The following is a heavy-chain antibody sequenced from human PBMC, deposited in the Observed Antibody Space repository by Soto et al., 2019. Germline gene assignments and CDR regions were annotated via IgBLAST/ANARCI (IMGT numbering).Heavy chain of an antibody. CDR3: ATTYYYESFGY. CDR1: GYTFTIYW. CDR2: IYPGDSDT. D-gene: IGHD3-22*01. Sequence: PGESLKISCEGSGYTFTIYWIVWVRQMPGKGLEWMGSIYPGDSDTRYSPSFQGQVTISADKSINTAYLQWSSLKASDTAMYYCATTYYYESFGYWGQGTQVTVSS. V-gene: IGHV5-51*01. J-gene: IGHJ4*02.